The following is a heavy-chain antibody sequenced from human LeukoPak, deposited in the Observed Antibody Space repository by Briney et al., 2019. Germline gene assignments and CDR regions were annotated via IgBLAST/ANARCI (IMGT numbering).Heavy chain of an antibody. CDR2: IHTSGSN. Sequence: SETLSLTCAVSGVSISPYYWAWIRQPPGKRLEWIGYIHTSGSNNQYPSLKSRVTISVDKSKNHFSLRLTSVTAADTAVYYCARLSAAVHLGAFDLWGQGTMVTVSS. V-gene: IGHV4-4*09. CDR1: GVSISPYY. CDR3: ARLSAAVHLGAFDL. D-gene: IGHD3-3*01. J-gene: IGHJ3*01.